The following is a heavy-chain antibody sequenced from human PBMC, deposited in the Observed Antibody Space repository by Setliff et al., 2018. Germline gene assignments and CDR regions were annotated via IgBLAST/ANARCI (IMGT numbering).Heavy chain of an antibody. Sequence: ASVKVSCKASGYTFTGHYIHWVRQAPGQGLEWLGWINPRTGVTNYARKFQGRATMTRDTSITTVYMDLGRLRSDDTAVYYCARGTDYHGSGSYWAKDVWGKGTTVTVSS. CDR1: GYTFTGHY. V-gene: IGHV1-2*02. CDR2: INPRTGVT. CDR3: ARGTDYHGSGSYWAKDV. J-gene: IGHJ6*04. D-gene: IGHD3-10*01.